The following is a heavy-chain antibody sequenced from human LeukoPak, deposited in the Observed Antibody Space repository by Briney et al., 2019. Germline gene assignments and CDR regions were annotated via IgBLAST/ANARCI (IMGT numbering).Heavy chain of an antibody. J-gene: IGHJ4*02. CDR2: IYHSGST. D-gene: IGHD1-1*01. V-gene: IGHV4-38-2*01. CDR1: GYSISSGYY. Sequence: SETLSLTCAVSGYSISSGYYWGWIRQPPGKGLEWIGSIYHSGSTYYNPSLKSRITISVDTSKNQFSLKLSSVTAADMAVYYCARILRTTRTPFDYWGQGTLVTVSS. CDR3: ARILRTTRTPFDY.